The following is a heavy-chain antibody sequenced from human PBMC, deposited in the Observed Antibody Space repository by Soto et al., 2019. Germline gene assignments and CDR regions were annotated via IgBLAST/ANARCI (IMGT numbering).Heavy chain of an antibody. CDR3: ARSSPYIVVRKPTGNQDYYGMDV. D-gene: IGHD2-2*01. CDR2: IIPVFGTT. CDR1: GGTFSNYT. Sequence: SVKVSCKASGGTFSNYTISWLRQSPGQGLEWMGGIIPVFGTTDYEQKFQGRVTITADGSTSTAYMKLSSLRSADTAVYYCARSSPYIVVRKPTGNQDYYGMDVWGQGTTVTVSS. J-gene: IGHJ6*02. V-gene: IGHV1-69*13.